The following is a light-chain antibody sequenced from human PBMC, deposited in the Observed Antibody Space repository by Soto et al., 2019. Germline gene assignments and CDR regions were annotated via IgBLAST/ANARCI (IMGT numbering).Light chain of an antibody. Sequence: EIVLTQSPGTLSLSPGERATLSCRASQSASSSYLAWYQQKPGQAPSLLIYGASRRATGIPDRFSGSGSGTDFTLTISRLEPEDFAVYYCQQYDSSPITFGQGTRLEI. CDR3: QQYDSSPIT. CDR2: GAS. V-gene: IGKV3-20*01. CDR1: QSASSSY. J-gene: IGKJ5*01.